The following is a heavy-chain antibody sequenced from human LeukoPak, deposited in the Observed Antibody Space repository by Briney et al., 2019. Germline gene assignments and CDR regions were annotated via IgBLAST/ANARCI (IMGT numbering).Heavy chain of an antibody. V-gene: IGHV1-69*04. J-gene: IGHJ6*02. CDR2: IILILGIA. CDR1: GGTFSSYT. Sequence: SVKVSCKASGGTFSSYTISWVRQAPGQGLEGRGRIILILGIATYAQKFQGRVTITADKSTSTAYMELSSLRSEDTAVYYCARDHDPEYCSGGSCYNGMDVWGQGTTVTVSS. CDR3: ARDHDPEYCSGGSCYNGMDV. D-gene: IGHD2-15*01.